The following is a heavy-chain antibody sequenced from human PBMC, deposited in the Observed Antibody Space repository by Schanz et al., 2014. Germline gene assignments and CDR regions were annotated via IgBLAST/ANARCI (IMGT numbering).Heavy chain of an antibody. CDR3: ARDGVDAAAGGNY. D-gene: IGHD6-13*01. V-gene: IGHV1-69*09. Sequence: QVQLVQSGAEVKKPGSSVKVSCEASRYTFNTYGLNWVRQAPGQGLEWMGRIIPILGIANYAQKFQGRVTITADRSTSTAYMELSSLRSEDTAVYYCARDGVDAAAGGNYWGQGTLVTVSS. CDR2: IIPILGIA. J-gene: IGHJ4*02. CDR1: RYTFNTYG.